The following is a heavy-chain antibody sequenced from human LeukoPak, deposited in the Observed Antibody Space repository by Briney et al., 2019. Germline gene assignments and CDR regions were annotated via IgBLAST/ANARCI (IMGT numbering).Heavy chain of an antibody. CDR1: GXFSSXX. D-gene: IGHD2-15*01. J-gene: IGHJ6*02. Sequence: GXFSSXXXXWVRXXPXQXXXXXXXIXXXFGTANYAQKFQGRVTITADESTSTAYMELSSLRSEDTAVYYCARVVVVVVAADLYYYYGMDVWGQGTTVTVSS. CDR3: ARVVVVVVAADLYYYYGMDV. CDR2: IXXXFGTA. V-gene: IGHV1-69*01.